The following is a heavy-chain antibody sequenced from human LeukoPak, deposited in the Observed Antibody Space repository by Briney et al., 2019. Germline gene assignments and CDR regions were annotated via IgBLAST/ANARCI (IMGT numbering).Heavy chain of an antibody. CDR1: GGSISSSSYY. Sequence: SETLSLXCTVSGGSISSSSYYWGWTRQPPGKGPEWIGSIYYSGSTYYNPSLKSRVTISVDTSKNQFSLKLSSVTAADTAVYYCARHPHYSSLPLYWFDPWGQGTLVTVSS. CDR3: ARHPHYSSLPLYWFDP. D-gene: IGHD4-11*01. J-gene: IGHJ5*02. V-gene: IGHV4-39*01. CDR2: IYYSGST.